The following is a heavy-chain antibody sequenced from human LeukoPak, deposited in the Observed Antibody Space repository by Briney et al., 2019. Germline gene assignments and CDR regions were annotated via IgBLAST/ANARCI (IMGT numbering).Heavy chain of an antibody. Sequence: GGSLRLSCAASGFTFSSYWMTWVRQAPGKGLEWVANIKQDGSKKSYVDSVKGRFTISRDNAKNSLYLQMNSLRAEDTAVYYCAKDSVGELPHFDYWGQGTLVTVSS. J-gene: IGHJ4*02. V-gene: IGHV3-7*01. CDR1: GFTFSSYW. CDR3: AKDSVGELPHFDY. D-gene: IGHD3-10*01. CDR2: IKQDGSKK.